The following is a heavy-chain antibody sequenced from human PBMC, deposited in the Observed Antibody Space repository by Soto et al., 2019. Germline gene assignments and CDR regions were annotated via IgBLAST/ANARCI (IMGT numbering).Heavy chain of an antibody. CDR3: ARARGGYSGYYYYYYGMGV. V-gene: IGHV1-69*13. CDR1: GGTFSSYA. Sequence: SVKVSCKASGGTFSSYAISWVRQAPGQGLEWMGGIIPIFGTANYAQKFQGRVTITADESTSTAYMELSSLRSEDTAAYYCARARGGYSGYYYYYYGMGVWGQGTTVTVSS. CDR2: IIPIFGTA. J-gene: IGHJ6*02. D-gene: IGHD5-12*01.